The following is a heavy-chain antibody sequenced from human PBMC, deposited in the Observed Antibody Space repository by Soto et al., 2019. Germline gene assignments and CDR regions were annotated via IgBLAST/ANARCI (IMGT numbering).Heavy chain of an antibody. CDR2: IWYDGSNK. CDR1: GFTFSSYG. J-gene: IGHJ6*02. V-gene: IGHV3-33*01. CDR3: ARWGSPAHRDYYYRMDV. Sequence: PGGSLRLSCASSGFTFSSYGMHWVRQAPGKGLEWVAVIWYDGSNKYYADSVKGRFTISRDNSKNTLYLQMNSLRAEDTAVYYCARWGSPAHRDYYYRMDVWGQGTTVTVSS. D-gene: IGHD2-2*01.